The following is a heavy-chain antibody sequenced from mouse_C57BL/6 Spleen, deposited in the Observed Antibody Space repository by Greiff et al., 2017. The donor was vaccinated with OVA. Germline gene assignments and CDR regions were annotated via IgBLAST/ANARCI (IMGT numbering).Heavy chain of an antibody. CDR1: GYTFTSYW. Sequence: QVQLQQPGTELVKPGASVKLSCKASGYTFTSYWMHWVKQSPGQGLEWIGNINPSNGGTNYNEKFKSKATLTVDKSSSTAYMQLSSLTSEDSAVYYGARSGGTVRPLSYFDYWGQGTTLTVSS. J-gene: IGHJ2*01. CDR2: INPSNGGT. CDR3: ARSGGTVRPLSYFDY. D-gene: IGHD2-14*01. V-gene: IGHV1-53*01.